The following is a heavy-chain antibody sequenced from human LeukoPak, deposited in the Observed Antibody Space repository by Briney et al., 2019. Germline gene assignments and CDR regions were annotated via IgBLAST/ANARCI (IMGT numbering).Heavy chain of an antibody. J-gene: IGHJ6*02. CDR3: ARKRGGMDV. Sequence: PGRSLRLSCAASGFTFNNYAMHWVRQAPGKGLEWVSYIGSSGITIYYADSVKGRFTISRDNTKNSLYLQINSLRAEDTAAYYCARKRGGMDVWGQGTTVTVSS. V-gene: IGHV3-48*03. D-gene: IGHD5-24*01. CDR1: GFTFNNYA. CDR2: IGSSGITI.